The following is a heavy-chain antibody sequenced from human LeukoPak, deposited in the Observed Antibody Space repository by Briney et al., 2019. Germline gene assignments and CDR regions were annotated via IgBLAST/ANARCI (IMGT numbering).Heavy chain of an antibody. J-gene: IGHJ6*02. D-gene: IGHD2-15*01. V-gene: IGHV4-30-2*01. CDR1: GGSTSIGGYS. Sequence: SETLSLTCAVSGGSTSIGGYSRTWIRQPPGKCLEWLAYIYHSGSTYYNPSLKSRVTISVDRSKNQFSLKLSSVTAADTAVYYCARDKILVAGRYYYYYGMDVWGQGTTVTVSS. CDR3: ARDKILVAGRYYYYYGMDV. CDR2: IYHSGST.